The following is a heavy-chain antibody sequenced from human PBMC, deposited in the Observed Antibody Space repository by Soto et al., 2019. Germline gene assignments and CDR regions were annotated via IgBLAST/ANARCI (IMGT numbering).Heavy chain of an antibody. CDR1: GYNFTGYY. Sequence: QVQLVQSGAEMKKPGASVKVSCKASGYNFTGYYMHWVRQAPGQGLEWMGWINPNSGGTNYAQKFQGWVTMTRDTSVSTAYMELSRLRSDDTAVYYCARDPWAVEMATNYYYYGMDVWGQGTTVTVSS. D-gene: IGHD5-12*01. CDR2: INPNSGGT. V-gene: IGHV1-2*04. CDR3: ARDPWAVEMATNYYYYGMDV. J-gene: IGHJ6*02.